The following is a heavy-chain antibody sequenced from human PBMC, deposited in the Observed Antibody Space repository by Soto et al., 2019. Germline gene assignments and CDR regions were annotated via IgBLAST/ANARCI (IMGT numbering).Heavy chain of an antibody. V-gene: IGHV3-9*01. Sequence: GGSLRLSCAASGFTFDDYAMHWVRQAPGKGLEWVSGISWNSGSIGYADSVKGRFTISRDNAKNSLYLQMNSLRAEDTALYYCAKGLAARGPVILYYYYGMDVWGQGTTVTVSS. CDR2: ISWNSGSI. D-gene: IGHD6-6*01. J-gene: IGHJ6*02. CDR3: AKGLAARGPVILYYYYGMDV. CDR1: GFTFDDYA.